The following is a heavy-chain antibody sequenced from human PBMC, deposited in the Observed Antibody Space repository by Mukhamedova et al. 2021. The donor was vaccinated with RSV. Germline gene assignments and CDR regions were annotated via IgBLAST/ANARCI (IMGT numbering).Heavy chain of an antibody. Sequence: KGRFTISRENAKNSLYLQMNSLRAGDTAVYYCARAMTTVTTGGMDVWGQGTTVTVS. CDR3: ARAMTTVTTGGMDV. V-gene: IGHV3-13*01. D-gene: IGHD4-17*01. J-gene: IGHJ6*02.